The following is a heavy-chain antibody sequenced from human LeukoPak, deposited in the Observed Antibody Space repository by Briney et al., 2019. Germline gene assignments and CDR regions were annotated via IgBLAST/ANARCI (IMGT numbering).Heavy chain of an antibody. D-gene: IGHD6-13*01. CDR3: ARSPRASEYSSSWYSVEYYYYYMDV. CDR2: IDWDDDK. Sequence: ESGPTLVNPTQTLTLTCTFSGFSLSTSGMCVSWIRQPPGKALEWLARIDWDDDKYYSTSLKTRLTISKDTSKNQVVLTMTNMVPVDTATYYCARSPRASEYSSSWYSVEYYYYYMDVWGKGTTVTVSS. CDR1: GFSLSTSGMC. V-gene: IGHV2-70*11. J-gene: IGHJ6*03.